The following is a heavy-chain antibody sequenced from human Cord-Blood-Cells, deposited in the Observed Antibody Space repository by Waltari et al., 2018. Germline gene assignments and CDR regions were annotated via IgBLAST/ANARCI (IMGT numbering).Heavy chain of an antibody. J-gene: IGHJ3*02. Sequence: QVQLVQSGAEVKKPGASVMVSCKASGYTFTGYYMHWVRPAPGQGLEWMGWINPNSGGTNYAQKFQGRVTMTRDTSISTAYMELSRLRSDDTAVYYCARDPSLGIGAFDIWGQGTMVTVSS. CDR3: ARDPSLGIGAFDI. CDR1: GYTFTGYY. D-gene: IGHD7-27*01. CDR2: INPNSGGT. V-gene: IGHV1-2*02.